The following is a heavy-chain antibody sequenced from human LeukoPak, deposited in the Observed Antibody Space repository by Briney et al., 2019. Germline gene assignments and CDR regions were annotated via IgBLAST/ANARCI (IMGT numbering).Heavy chain of an antibody. CDR1: GGSISSYY. J-gene: IGHJ4*02. CDR3: AKGRYYFDY. CDR2: IYYSGTT. Sequence: SETLSLTCTVSGGSISSYYWSWIRQSPGKGLEWIGYIYYSGTTNYNPSLKSRVTTSVDTSKNQFSLKLSSVTAADTAVYYCAKGRYYFDYWGQGTLVTVSS. V-gene: IGHV4-59*01.